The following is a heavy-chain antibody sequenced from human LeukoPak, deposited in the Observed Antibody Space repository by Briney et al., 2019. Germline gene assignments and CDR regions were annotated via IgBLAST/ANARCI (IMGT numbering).Heavy chain of an antibody. J-gene: IGHJ4*02. CDR2: IYYSGST. V-gene: IGHV4-61*05. D-gene: IGHD4-17*01. Sequence: SETLSLTCTVSGGSISSSSYYWGWIRQPPGKGLEWIGYIYYSGSTNYNPSLKSRVTISVDTSKNQFSLKLSSVTAADTAVYYCARGGDHRYYFDYWGQGTLVTVSS. CDR1: GGSISSSSYY. CDR3: ARGGDHRYYFDY.